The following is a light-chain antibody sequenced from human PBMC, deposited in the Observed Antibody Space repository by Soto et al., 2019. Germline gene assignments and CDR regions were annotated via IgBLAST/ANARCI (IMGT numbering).Light chain of an antibody. Sequence: QSVLTQPPSASGTPGQRVTISCSGSSSNIGSNTVNWYQQLPGTAPKLLIYSYNQRPSGVPDRFSGSKSVTSASLAISGLQSEDEADYYCAAWDDSLNGYVFGTGTKVTVI. J-gene: IGLJ1*01. CDR3: AAWDDSLNGYV. CDR1: SSNIGSNT. V-gene: IGLV1-44*01. CDR2: SYN.